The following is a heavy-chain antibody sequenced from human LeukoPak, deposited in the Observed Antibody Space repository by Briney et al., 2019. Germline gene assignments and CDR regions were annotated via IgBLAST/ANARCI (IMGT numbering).Heavy chain of an antibody. Sequence: GGSLRLSCVASGFTISSYSMNWVRQAPGKGLEWVSYISRSSSTMYYADSVKGRFAISRDNAKNSLYLQMNSLRAEDTAVYYCAKDYYDSSGYYYYFDYWGQGTLVTVSS. CDR1: GFTISSYS. CDR3: AKDYYDSSGYYYYFDY. V-gene: IGHV3-48*04. J-gene: IGHJ4*02. CDR2: ISRSSSTM. D-gene: IGHD3-22*01.